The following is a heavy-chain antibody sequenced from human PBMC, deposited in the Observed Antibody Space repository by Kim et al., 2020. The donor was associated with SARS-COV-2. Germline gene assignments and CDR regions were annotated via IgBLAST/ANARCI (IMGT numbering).Heavy chain of an antibody. D-gene: IGHD2-15*01. Sequence: SVKVSCKASGGTFSSYAISWVRQAPGQGLEWMGRIIPILGIANYAQKFQGRVTITADKSTSTAYMELSSLRSEDTAVYYCAREGVVVAANAGWFDPWGQGTLVTVSS. J-gene: IGHJ5*02. CDR1: GGTFSSYA. CDR3: AREGVVVAANAGWFDP. V-gene: IGHV1-69*04. CDR2: IIPILGIA.